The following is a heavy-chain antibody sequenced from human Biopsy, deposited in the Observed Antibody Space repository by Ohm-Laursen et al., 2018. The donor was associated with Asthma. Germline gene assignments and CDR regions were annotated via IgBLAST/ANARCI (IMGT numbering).Heavy chain of an antibody. Sequence: SLRLSCTASGFTFSSYSMNWVRQAPGKGLEWVLSISSSSSTIYYADSVKGRFTISRDNAKNSLYLQMNSLRDEDTAVYFCARPRWGPYGYWGQGTLVTVSS. J-gene: IGHJ4*02. V-gene: IGHV3-48*02. CDR2: ISSSSSTI. D-gene: IGHD4-17*01. CDR1: GFTFSSYS. CDR3: ARPRWGPYGY.